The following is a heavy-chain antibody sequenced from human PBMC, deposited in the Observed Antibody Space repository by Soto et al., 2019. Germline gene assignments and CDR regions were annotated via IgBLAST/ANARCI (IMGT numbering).Heavy chain of an antibody. CDR2: IHTSGNT. V-gene: IGHV4-4*07. D-gene: IGHD2-21*02. J-gene: IGHJ4*02. CDR1: GGSIDTYY. Sequence: PSETLSLTCTVSGGSIDTYYWIWIRQSAGKGLEWIGRIHTSGNTNYNPSLKSRVTMSIDTSKNQFSLRLTSVTAADTAIYYCVRERTAFDCWGQGTLVTVSS. CDR3: VRERTAFDC.